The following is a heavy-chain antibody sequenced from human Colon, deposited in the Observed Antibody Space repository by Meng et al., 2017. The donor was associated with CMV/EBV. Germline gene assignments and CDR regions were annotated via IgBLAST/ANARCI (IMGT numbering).Heavy chain of an antibody. CDR3: ARGRRYCSSTSCKIYYYGMDV. D-gene: IGHD2-2*01. J-gene: IGHJ6*02. CDR1: GGSISSYY. CDR2: IYYSGST. Sequence: SETLSLTCTVSGGSISSYYWSWIRQPPGKGLEWIGYIYYSGSTNYNPSIKSRVTISVDTSKNQFSLKLSSVTAADTAVYYCARGRRYCSSTSCKIYYYGMDVWGQGTTVTVSS. V-gene: IGHV4-59*01.